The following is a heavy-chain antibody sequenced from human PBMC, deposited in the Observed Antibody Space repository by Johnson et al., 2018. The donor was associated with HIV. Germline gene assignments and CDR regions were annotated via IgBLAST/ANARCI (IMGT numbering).Heavy chain of an antibody. V-gene: IGHV3-7*01. J-gene: IGHJ3*02. CDR3: ARDRGAFDI. CDR1: GFAFSNHW. Sequence: VQLVESGGDLVQPGGSLRLSCAASGFAFSNHWMNWVRQAPGKGLEWVANIKEDGSEKYYVDSVKGRFTISRDNAKNSLYLQMNSLRAEDTAMYYCARDRGAFDIWGQGTMVTVSS. CDR2: IKEDGSEK.